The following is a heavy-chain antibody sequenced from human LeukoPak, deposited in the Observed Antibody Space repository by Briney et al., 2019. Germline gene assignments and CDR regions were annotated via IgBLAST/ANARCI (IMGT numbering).Heavy chain of an antibody. CDR1: VFTFSSYW. CDR2: ISYDGST. CDR3: TRDPGGGGARGHNWFDP. J-gene: IGHJ5*02. D-gene: IGHD2-21*01. Sequence: GGCLRLSCVASVFTFSSYWMHGVRQGPGKGLEWVSRISYDGSTHYADFVKGLFTTSRDTAKDTLYLQCNSLRVDDTAMSFSTRDPGGGGARGHNWFDPWGQGTLVTVSS. V-gene: IGHV3-74*01.